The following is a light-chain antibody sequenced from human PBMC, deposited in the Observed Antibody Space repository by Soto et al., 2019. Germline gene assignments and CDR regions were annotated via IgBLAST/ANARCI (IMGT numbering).Light chain of an antibody. CDR3: QQYGRSPLT. CDR1: QSVRNNY. J-gene: IGKJ4*01. V-gene: IGKV3-20*01. CDR2: DAS. Sequence: EIVLTQSPDTLSLSPGERATLSCRASQSVRNNYLAWYQQKPGQAPRFLIYDASNRATGIPDRFSGSGSGTDFTLTISRLEPEDFAVYYCQQYGRSPLTFGGGTKVEIK.